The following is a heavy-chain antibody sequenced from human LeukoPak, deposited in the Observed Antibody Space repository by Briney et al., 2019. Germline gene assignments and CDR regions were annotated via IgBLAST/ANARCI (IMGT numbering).Heavy chain of an antibody. J-gene: IGHJ4*02. V-gene: IGHV3-21*06. CDR3: ATETNGRHYDY. CDR1: GLTFSTSG. CDR2: ICPTGSDR. D-gene: IGHD1-14*01. Sequence: PGGSLGLSCTASGLTFSTSGFNWVRQAPGKGLEWVASICPTGSDRYHADSIKGRFTISRDNANNFLYLQMNSLRAEDTAVYYCATETNGRHYDYWGQGTLLTVSS.